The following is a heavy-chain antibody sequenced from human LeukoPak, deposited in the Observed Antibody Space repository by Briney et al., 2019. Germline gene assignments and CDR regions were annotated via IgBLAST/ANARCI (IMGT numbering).Heavy chain of an antibody. D-gene: IGHD7-27*01. J-gene: IGHJ4*02. CDR3: ATPNWAGGNY. CDR1: GFTFSSYA. CDR2: ISGSGGST. Sequence: KAGGSLRLSCAASGFTFSSYAMSWVRQAPGKGLEWVSAISGSGGSTYYADSVKGRFTISRDNSRNTLYLQMNSPRAEDTAVYYCATPNWAGGNYWGQGTLVTVSS. V-gene: IGHV3-23*01.